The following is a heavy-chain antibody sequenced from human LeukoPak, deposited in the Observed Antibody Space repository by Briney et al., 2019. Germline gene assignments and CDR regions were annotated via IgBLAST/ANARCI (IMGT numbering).Heavy chain of an antibody. V-gene: IGHV4-4*07. D-gene: IGHD6-13*01. CDR2: IYSSGST. J-gene: IGHJ4*02. Sequence: SETLSHTCTVSGGSINTYYWSWIRQPAGKGLEWIGRIYSSGSTNYNPSLKSRVTMSVDTSKNQFSLKLSSVTAADTAVYYCAREWNAVAGFGYWGQGTLVTVSS. CDR3: AREWNAVAGFGY. CDR1: GGSINTYY.